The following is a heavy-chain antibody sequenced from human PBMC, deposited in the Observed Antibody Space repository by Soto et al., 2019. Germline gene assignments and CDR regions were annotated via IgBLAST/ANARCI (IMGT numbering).Heavy chain of an antibody. J-gene: IGHJ4*02. Sequence: QLQLQESGSGLVKPSQTLSLTCAVSGGSISSAGYSWSWIRQPPGKGLEWIGYIYHSGSTYYNPSPKSRVTISVDRSKNQFSLKLSSVTAADTAVYYCARHYDSSGYYYFDYWGQGTLVTVSS. V-gene: IGHV4-30-2*01. CDR2: IYHSGST. CDR1: GGSISSAGYS. CDR3: ARHYDSSGYYYFDY. D-gene: IGHD3-22*01.